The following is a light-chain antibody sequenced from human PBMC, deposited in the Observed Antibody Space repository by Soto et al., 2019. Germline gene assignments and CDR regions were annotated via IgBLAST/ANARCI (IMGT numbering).Light chain of an antibody. V-gene: IGKV3-20*01. Sequence: EIVLTQSPGTLSVSPGERATLSCRATQSLSGGYLAWYQQKPGQAPRLLIYSASNRATGIPDRFIGSGSGTDFTLTISRVEPEDFAVYYCQQYESPPPFIIGPGTKVDFK. CDR2: SAS. CDR3: QQYESPPPFI. CDR1: QSLSGGY. J-gene: IGKJ3*01.